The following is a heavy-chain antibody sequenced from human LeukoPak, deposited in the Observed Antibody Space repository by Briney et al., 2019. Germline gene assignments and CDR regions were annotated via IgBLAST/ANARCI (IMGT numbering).Heavy chain of an antibody. CDR3: ARDLGSDPGDY. Sequence: SETLSLTCTVSGGSISSSSYYWGWIRQPPGKRLEWIGSIYYSGSTYYNPSLKSRVTISVDTSKNQFSLKLSSVTAADTAVYYCARDLGSDPGDYWGQGTLVTVSS. J-gene: IGHJ4*02. V-gene: IGHV4-39*07. D-gene: IGHD1-26*01. CDR1: GGSISSSSYY. CDR2: IYYSGST.